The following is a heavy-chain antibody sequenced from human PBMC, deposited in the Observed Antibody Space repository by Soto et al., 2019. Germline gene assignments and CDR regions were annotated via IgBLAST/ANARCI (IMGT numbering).Heavy chain of an antibody. CDR1: GFTFSSYT. V-gene: IGHV3-23*01. D-gene: IGHD2-21*02. Sequence: GSLRLSCAASGFTFSSYTLNWVRRAPGKGLEWVATSSDRRTGNTHYSDSVRGRFTLSRDYSRNILFLQMDSLRADDTALYYCTTWLTAHFDYLGRGTQVTVSS. CDR2: SSDRRTGNT. CDR3: TTWLTAHFDY. J-gene: IGHJ4*02.